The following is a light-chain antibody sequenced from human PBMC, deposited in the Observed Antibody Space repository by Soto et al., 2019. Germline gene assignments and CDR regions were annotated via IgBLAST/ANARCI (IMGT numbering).Light chain of an antibody. CDR1: QSVSSN. J-gene: IGKJ5*01. CDR2: GAS. V-gene: IGKV3-15*01. Sequence: EIRMSISPATVSVSPEERATLSCRASQSVSSNLAWYQQKPGQAPRLLIYGASTRATGIPARFSGSGSGTEFTLTISSLQSEDFAVYYCQQYNNWPITFGQGTRLENK. CDR3: QQYNNWPIT.